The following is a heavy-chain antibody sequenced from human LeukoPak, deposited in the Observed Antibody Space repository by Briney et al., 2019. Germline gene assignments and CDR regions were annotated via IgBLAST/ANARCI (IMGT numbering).Heavy chain of an antibody. J-gene: IGHJ4*02. CDR2: IKRKTDDGTT. CDR3: TTAGILTYYDFWSGYWRFDY. V-gene: IGHV3-15*01. D-gene: IGHD3-3*01. Sequence: GGSLRLSCAASGFTFSNAWMSWVRQAPGKGLEWVGRIKRKTDDGTTDYAAPVKGRFTISRDDSKNTLYLQMNSLKTEDTAVYYCTTAGILTYYDFWSGYWRFDYWGQGTLVSVSS. CDR1: GFTFSNAW.